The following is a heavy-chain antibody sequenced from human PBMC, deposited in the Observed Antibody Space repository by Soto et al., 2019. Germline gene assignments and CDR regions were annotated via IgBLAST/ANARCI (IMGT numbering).Heavy chain of an antibody. D-gene: IGHD5-12*01. J-gene: IGHJ4*02. CDR2: ISYDGSNK. CDR1: GFTFSIYE. CDR3: ARDSRDGYNFY. V-gene: IGHV3-30-3*01. Sequence: GGSLRLSCXASGFTFSIYEMHLVRQAPGKGLEWVAVISYDGSNKYYADSVKGRVTMTTDTSTSTPYMELRSLRSDDTAVYYCARDSRDGYNFYWGQGTLVTVSS.